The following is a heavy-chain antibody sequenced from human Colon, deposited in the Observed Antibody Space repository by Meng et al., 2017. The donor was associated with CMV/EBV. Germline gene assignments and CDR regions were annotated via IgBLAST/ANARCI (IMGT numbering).Heavy chain of an antibody. Sequence: GESLKISCAASGFTFSPYNMNWVRQAPGKGLEWVSFISSSSSYLYYADSVKGRFTISRDNSKNTLYLQMNSLRAEDTAVYYCAKGRPRLRFLEWLLDGMDVWGQGTTVTVSS. CDR3: AKGRPRLRFLEWLLDGMDV. J-gene: IGHJ6*02. V-gene: IGHV3-21*01. CDR2: ISSSSSYL. D-gene: IGHD3-3*01. CDR1: GFTFSPYN.